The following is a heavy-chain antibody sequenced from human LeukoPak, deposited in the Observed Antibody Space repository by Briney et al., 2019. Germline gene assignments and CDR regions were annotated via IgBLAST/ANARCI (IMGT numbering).Heavy chain of an antibody. D-gene: IGHD6-13*01. Sequence: ASVKVSCKASGYTFTSYGISWVRQAPGQGLEWMGWISAYNGNTNYAQKLQGRVTMTTDTSTSTAYMELRSLRSDDTAVYYCARDLGSCSSCQRGYWGQGTLVTVSS. CDR1: GYTFTSYG. V-gene: IGHV1-18*01. CDR2: ISAYNGNT. J-gene: IGHJ4*02. CDR3: ARDLGSCSSCQRGY.